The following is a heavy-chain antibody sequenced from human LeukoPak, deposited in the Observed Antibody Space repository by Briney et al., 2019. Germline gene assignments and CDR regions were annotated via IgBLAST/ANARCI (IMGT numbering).Heavy chain of an antibody. CDR3: ARDPSGYEDLDV. J-gene: IGHJ6*04. CDR1: GSTFTSYY. D-gene: IGHD5-12*01. CDR2: INPSGGST. Sequence: ASVKVCCKASGSTFTSYYMQWVRQAPGQGLEWMGIINPSGGSTSYAQKFQGRVTMTRDMSTRTVYMELSRLRSEDTAVYYCARDPSGYEDLDVWGKGTTVTVSS. V-gene: IGHV1-46*01.